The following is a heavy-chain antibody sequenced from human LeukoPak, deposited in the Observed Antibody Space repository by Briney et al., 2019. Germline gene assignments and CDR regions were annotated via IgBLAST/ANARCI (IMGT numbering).Heavy chain of an antibody. CDR1: GFTFSSYN. J-gene: IGHJ4*02. V-gene: IGHV3-48*01. CDR3: TSRGTLYGY. CDR2: ISSTSGNI. Sequence: GGSLRLSCAASGFTFSSYNMNWVRQAPGKGLEWISYISSTSGNIDYADSVKGRFTISRDNAKTSLYLQMNSLRAVDTAVYYCTSRGTLYGYWGQGTLVTVSS. D-gene: IGHD2/OR15-2a*01.